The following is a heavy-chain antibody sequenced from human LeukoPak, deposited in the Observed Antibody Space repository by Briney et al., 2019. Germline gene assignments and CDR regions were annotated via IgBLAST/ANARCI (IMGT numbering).Heavy chain of an antibody. V-gene: IGHV3-11*01. CDR1: GFTFSDYY. D-gene: IGHD2-2*01. Sequence: KLGGSLRLSCSPSGFTFSDYYISWMRPAPGKGRHGVSYISSSGSTIDYEDSVKGRFTISRDNAKNSLYLQMNSLRAEDTAVYYCARSIPAGNRRWGQGTLVTVSS. CDR2: ISSSGSTI. J-gene: IGHJ4*02. CDR3: ARSIPAGNRR.